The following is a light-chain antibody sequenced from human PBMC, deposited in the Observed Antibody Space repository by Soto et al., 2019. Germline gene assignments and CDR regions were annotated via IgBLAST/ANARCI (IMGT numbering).Light chain of an antibody. CDR1: QSISVY. V-gene: IGKV3-11*01. Sequence: EIVLTQSPATLSLSPWERATLSCRAGQSISVYLGWYHEKPGQPPRLLSPEASKRATGIPDRFSGSGSGADFTLTISSLEPEDSAVYFCHQRYSWPHTFGQGTKVEI. CDR2: EAS. J-gene: IGKJ2*01. CDR3: HQRYSWPHT.